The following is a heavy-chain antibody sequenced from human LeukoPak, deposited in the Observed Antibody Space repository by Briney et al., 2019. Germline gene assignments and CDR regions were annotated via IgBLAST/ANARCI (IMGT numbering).Heavy chain of an antibody. Sequence: GGSLRLSCVASGFTFSSSWMSWVRQAPGKGLEWVANIKKDGSEKSYVESVRGRFTISRDNAKNSLYLQLNSLRAEDTALYYCARDNPPDYWGQGTLVTVSS. CDR2: IKKDGSEK. V-gene: IGHV3-7*03. CDR3: ARDNPPDY. CDR1: GFTFSSSW. J-gene: IGHJ4*02.